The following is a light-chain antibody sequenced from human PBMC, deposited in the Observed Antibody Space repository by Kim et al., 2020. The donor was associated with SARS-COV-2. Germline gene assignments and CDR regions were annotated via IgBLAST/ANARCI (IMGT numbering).Light chain of an antibody. CDR3: QQRSNWPRT. J-gene: IGKJ4*01. CDR2: DAS. CDR1: QSVSSY. V-gene: IGKV3-11*01. Sequence: EIVLTQSPATLSLSPGERATLSCRASQSVSSYLAWYQQKPGQAPRLLIYDASNRATGIPARFSGSGSGTDFTLTISSLEPEDFAVYYCQQRSNWPRTCGGGTKLEI.